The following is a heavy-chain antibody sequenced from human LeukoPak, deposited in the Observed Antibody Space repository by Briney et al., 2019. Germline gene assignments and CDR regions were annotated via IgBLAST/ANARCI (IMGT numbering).Heavy chain of an antibody. Sequence: SETLSLTCTVSGGSISSNSYSWGWIRQPPGKGLEWIGEINHSGSTNYNPSLKSRVTISVDTSKNQFSLKLSSVTAADTAVYYCARGNSAYDSSGYYSRYYYYMDVWGKGTTVTISS. J-gene: IGHJ6*03. CDR3: ARGNSAYDSSGYYSRYYYYMDV. CDR2: INHSGST. D-gene: IGHD3-22*01. CDR1: GGSISSNSYS. V-gene: IGHV4-39*01.